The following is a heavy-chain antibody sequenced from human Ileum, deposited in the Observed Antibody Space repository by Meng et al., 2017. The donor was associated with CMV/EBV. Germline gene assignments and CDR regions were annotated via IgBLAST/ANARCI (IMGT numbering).Heavy chain of an antibody. D-gene: IGHD1-7*01. Sequence: DVQLVESGGGLVPPGGSLRLSCAASGFSFTETWMHWVRQTPGKGLVWVSRINPDGGTINYADSVKGRFTISRDNAKNTLYLQMNNLRDEDTAVYYCATAGNYRLDHWGQGTLVTVSS. J-gene: IGHJ4*02. CDR3: ATAGNYRLDH. CDR1: GFSFTETW. CDR2: INPDGGTI. V-gene: IGHV3-74*01.